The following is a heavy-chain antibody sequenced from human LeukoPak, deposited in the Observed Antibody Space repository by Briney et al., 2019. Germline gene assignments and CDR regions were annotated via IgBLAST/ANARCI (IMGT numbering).Heavy chain of an antibody. CDR2: IIPIFGTA. CDR1: GGTFSSYA. CDR3: ATHCSSTSCYEVNWYFDL. V-gene: IGHV1-69*05. Sequence: SVKVSCKASGGTFSSYAISWVRQAPGQGLEWMGGIIPIFGTANYAQKFQGRVTITTDESTSTAYMELSSLRSEDTAVYYCATHCSSTSCYEVNWYFDLWGRGTLVTVSS. D-gene: IGHD2-2*01. J-gene: IGHJ2*01.